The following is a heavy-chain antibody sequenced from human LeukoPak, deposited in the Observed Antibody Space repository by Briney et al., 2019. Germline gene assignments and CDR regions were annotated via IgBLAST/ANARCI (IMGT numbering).Heavy chain of an antibody. J-gene: IGHJ4*02. CDR1: GYSFTSYW. D-gene: IGHD5-18*01. CDR3: ARLRTGGTSSYGLAYFDY. CDR2: IYPGDSDT. Sequence: GESLKISCKGSGYSFTSYWIGWVRQMPGKGLEWMGIIYPGDSDTRYSPSFQGQVTISADKSISTAYLQWSSLKASDTAMYYCARLRTGGTSSYGLAYFDYWGQGTLVTVSS. V-gene: IGHV5-51*01.